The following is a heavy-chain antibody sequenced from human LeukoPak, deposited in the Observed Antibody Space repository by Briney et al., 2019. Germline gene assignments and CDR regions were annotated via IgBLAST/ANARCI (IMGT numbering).Heavy chain of an antibody. D-gene: IGHD5-24*01. CDR1: GFTFTHYA. Sequence: PGGSLRLSCSASGFTFTHYAMHWVRQAPGEGLEYLSGISSNGDSTYYADSVKGRLTISIDNSKNTLFLQMSSLRVEDTAFYYCVKDAKMATIGRTFDYWGQGTLVTVSP. CDR3: VKDAKMATIGRTFDY. CDR2: ISSNGDST. J-gene: IGHJ4*02. V-gene: IGHV3-64D*09.